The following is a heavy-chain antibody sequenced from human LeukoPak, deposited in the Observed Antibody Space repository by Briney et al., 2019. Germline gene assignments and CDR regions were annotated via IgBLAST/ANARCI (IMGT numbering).Heavy chain of an antibody. CDR2: ISYDGRYQ. J-gene: IGHJ3*02. D-gene: IGHD3-22*01. CDR1: GFTFSSYG. Sequence: GGSLRLSCAASGFTFSSYGMHWVRQAPGKGLEWVAVISYDGRYQFYADSVKGRFTVSRDNSKNTLFLQMNSLRAEDTAVYHCARMMTDFDGSGHDIQRGAFDIWGQGTMVTVS. V-gene: IGHV3-30*03. CDR3: ARMMTDFDGSGHDIQRGAFDI.